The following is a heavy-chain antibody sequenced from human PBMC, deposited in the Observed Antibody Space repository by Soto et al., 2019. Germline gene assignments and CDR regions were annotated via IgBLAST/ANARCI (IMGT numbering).Heavy chain of an antibody. V-gene: IGHV1-69*12. J-gene: IGHJ4*02. CDR2: IIPFFGIA. CDR1: GGTFSSYA. CDR3: ARDGLYGSGSYYPPLGFDY. Sequence: QVQLVQSGAEVKKPESSVKVSCKASGGTFSSYAINWVRQAPGQGLEWMGGIIPFFGIANYAQKFQGRVTTTADESTSTAYMELSSLRSEDTAVYYCARDGLYGSGSYYPPLGFDYWGQGTLVTVSS. D-gene: IGHD3-10*01.